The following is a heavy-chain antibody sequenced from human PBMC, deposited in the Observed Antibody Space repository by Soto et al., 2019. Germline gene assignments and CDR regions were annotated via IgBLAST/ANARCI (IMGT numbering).Heavy chain of an antibody. Sequence: EVQLLESGGGLAQPGGSLRLSCTASGFTFRDYALTWVRQAPGKGLEWGSAFGGRGGNIHYADSMEGRFTISRDNFKNTLFLQMNSLRAEDTAVYHCSASGGYGSGSYGYWGQGTLVTVSS. D-gene: IGHD3-10*01. CDR3: SASGGYGSGSYGY. V-gene: IGHV3-23*01. J-gene: IGHJ4*02. CDR2: FGGRGGNI. CDR1: GFTFRDYA.